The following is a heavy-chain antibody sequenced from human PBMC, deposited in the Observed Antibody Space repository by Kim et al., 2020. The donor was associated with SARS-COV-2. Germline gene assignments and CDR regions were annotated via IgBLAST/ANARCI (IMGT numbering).Heavy chain of an antibody. D-gene: IGHD2-15*01. V-gene: IGHV3-53*01. Sequence: GGSLRLSCAASGFTVSSNYMSWVRQAPGKGLEWVSVIYSGGSTYYADSVKGRFTISRDNSKNTLYLQMNSLRAEDTAVYYCARVGAGDCSGGSCYGGNYWGQGTLVTVSS. CDR2: IYSGGST. CDR3: ARVGAGDCSGGSCYGGNY. CDR1: GFTVSSNY. J-gene: IGHJ4*02.